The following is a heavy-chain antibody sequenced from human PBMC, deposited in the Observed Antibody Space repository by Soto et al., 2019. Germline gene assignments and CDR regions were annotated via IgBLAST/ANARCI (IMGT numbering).Heavy chain of an antibody. CDR2: VKPGTCTT. V-gene: IGHV1-3*01. Sequence: ASVKVSCKTSGYSFITNAMHLVRQAPGQRLEWLGWVKPGTCTTNYSQKFQGRVNITRDTSASTAYLELSTLRSEDTAVYFCARGVGRTYSYNYGMEVWGQGTTVTVSS. J-gene: IGHJ6*02. CDR1: GYSFITNA. CDR3: ARGVGRTYSYNYGMEV. D-gene: IGHD1-26*01.